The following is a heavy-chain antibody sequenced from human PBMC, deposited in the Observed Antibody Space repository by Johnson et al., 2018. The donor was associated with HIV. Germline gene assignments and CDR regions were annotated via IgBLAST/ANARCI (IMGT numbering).Heavy chain of an antibody. CDR1: GFTFSSYG. J-gene: IGHJ3*02. D-gene: IGHD6-6*01. V-gene: IGHV3-30*03. Sequence: QVQLVESGGGVVQPGRSLRLYCAASGFTFSSYGMHWVRQAPGKGLEWVAVISYDGSNKYYADSVKGRFTISRDNSKTTLFLHINSLRAEDTAVYYCARDRRSSFDIWGQGTMVAVSS. CDR2: ISYDGSNK. CDR3: ARDRRSSFDI.